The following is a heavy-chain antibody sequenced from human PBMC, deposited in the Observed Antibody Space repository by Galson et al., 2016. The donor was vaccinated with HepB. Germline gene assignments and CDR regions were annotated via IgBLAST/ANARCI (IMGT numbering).Heavy chain of an antibody. V-gene: IGHV3-43*01. J-gene: IGHJ4*02. CDR3: VKGGYFSDSRGSYTYFDY. CDR2: TSWDGDNS. Sequence: SLRLSCAASGFTFDDYTMHWVRQAPGEGLEWLSLTSWDGDNSYYAESVKGRFTISRDNTRNSLFLQMNRLRTEDTAVYYCVKGGYFSDSRGSYTYFDYWGQGTLVTVSS. CDR1: GFTFDDYT. D-gene: IGHD3-22*01.